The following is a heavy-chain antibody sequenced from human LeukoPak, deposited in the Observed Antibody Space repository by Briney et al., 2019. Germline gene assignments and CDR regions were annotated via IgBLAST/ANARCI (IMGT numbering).Heavy chain of an antibody. J-gene: IGHJ4*02. CDR1: GGSISSSSYY. CDR3: ASLGLYCSSTSCYH. Sequence: PSETLSLTCTVSGGSISSSSYYWGWIRQPPGKGLEWIRSIYYGGSTYYNPSLTSRVTISVDTSKNQFSLKLSSVTAADTAVYYCASLGLYCSSTSCYHWGQGTLVTVSS. V-gene: IGHV4-39*01. D-gene: IGHD2-2*01. CDR2: IYYGGST.